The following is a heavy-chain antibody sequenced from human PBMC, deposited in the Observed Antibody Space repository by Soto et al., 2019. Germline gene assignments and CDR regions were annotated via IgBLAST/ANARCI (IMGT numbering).Heavy chain of an antibody. CDR2: ISAYNGNT. CDR1: GYTFTSYG. D-gene: IGHD6-13*01. J-gene: IGHJ4*02. V-gene: IGHV1-18*01. Sequence: ASXXXXCXASGYTFTSYGISWVRQAPGQGLEWMGWISAYNGNTNYAQKLQGRVTMTTDTSTSTAYMELRSLRSDDTAVYYCARGSSSWSHYDYWGQGTLVTVSS. CDR3: ARGSSSWSHYDY.